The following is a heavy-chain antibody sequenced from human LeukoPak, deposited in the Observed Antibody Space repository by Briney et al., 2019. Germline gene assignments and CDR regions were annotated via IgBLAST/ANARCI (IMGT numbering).Heavy chain of an antibody. CDR2: VSGSGGST. D-gene: IGHD3-3*01. Sequence: PGGSLRLSCAASGFTFSSYAMSWVRQAPGKGLEWVSAVSGSGGSTYYADSVKGRFTISRDNSKNTLYLQMNSLRAEDTAVYYCAKDSMRSGYYQPFDYWGQGTLVTVSS. J-gene: IGHJ4*02. CDR3: AKDSMRSGYYQPFDY. V-gene: IGHV3-23*01. CDR1: GFTFSSYA.